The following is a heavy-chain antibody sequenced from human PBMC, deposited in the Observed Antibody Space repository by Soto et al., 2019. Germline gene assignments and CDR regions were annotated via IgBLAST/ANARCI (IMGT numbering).Heavy chain of an antibody. J-gene: IGHJ5*01. D-gene: IGHD2-2*01. CDR1: GFTFSDYY. V-gene: IGHV3-11*06. CDR3: ARDPSEGRVGNWFES. Sequence: GGSLRLSCAASGFTFSDYYMSWIRQAPGKGLEWVSYISSSSSYTNYADSVKGRFTISRDNAKNSLYLQMNSLRAEDTAVYYCARDPSEGRVGNWFESWGQGTLVTVSS. CDR2: ISSSSSYT.